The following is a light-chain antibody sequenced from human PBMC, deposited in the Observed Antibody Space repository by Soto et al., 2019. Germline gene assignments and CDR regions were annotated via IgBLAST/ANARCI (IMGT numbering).Light chain of an antibody. CDR2: GTS. Sequence: EIVLTQSPGTLSLSPGERATLSCMTSQSVTTSYLAWYQQKPGQAPRLLIYGTSIRATGVPDRFSGSGSATDFTLTISRLEPEDFAVYYCHQYGDSPQTFGQGTKVEI. J-gene: IGKJ1*01. V-gene: IGKV3-20*01. CDR3: HQYGDSPQT. CDR1: QSVTTSY.